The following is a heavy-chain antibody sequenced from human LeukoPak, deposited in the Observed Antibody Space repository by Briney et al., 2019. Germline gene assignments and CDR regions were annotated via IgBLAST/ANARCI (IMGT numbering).Heavy chain of an antibody. J-gene: IGHJ4*02. CDR3: ASGYTSGWYVY. V-gene: IGHV4-39*01. CDR1: GGSISSRIYS. CDR2: IYYSGST. Sequence: SETLSLTCTVSGGSISSRIYSWVWIRQPPGKGLEWIGSIYYSGSTYYNQSLKSRVTISVDTSKKQFSLKLNSVTAADTAVYYCASGYTSGWYVYWGQGKLVTTSS. D-gene: IGHD6-19*01.